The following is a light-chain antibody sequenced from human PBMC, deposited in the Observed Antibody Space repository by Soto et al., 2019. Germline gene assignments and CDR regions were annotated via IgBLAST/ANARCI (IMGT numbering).Light chain of an antibody. Sequence: EFVLTQSPGTLSLSPGERATLSCRASQSVTASSFAWYQQIPGQAPRLLIYATSRRATAVPDRFSGSGSGTDFTLTISRLEPEDFAVYYCQQRTNWPLTFGGGTKVEIK. CDR1: QSVTASS. CDR2: ATS. CDR3: QQRTNWPLT. J-gene: IGKJ4*01. V-gene: IGKV3D-20*02.